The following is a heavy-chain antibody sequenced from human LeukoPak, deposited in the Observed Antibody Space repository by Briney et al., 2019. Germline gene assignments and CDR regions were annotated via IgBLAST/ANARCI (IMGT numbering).Heavy chain of an antibody. CDR1: GFTFSSNW. CDR3: VRDLGGRSGH. V-gene: IGHV3-74*01. Sequence: GGSLRLSCAASGFTFSSNWMHWVRQAPGKGLVWVSRINEDGSTTNYADSVKGRSTIFRDNAKNTLYLQMNSLRAEDTAVYYCVRDLGGRSGHRGQGTLVTVSS. D-gene: IGHD1-26*01. CDR2: INEDGSTT. J-gene: IGHJ4*02.